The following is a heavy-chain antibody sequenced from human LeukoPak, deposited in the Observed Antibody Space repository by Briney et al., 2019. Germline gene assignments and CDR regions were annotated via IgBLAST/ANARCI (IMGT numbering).Heavy chain of an antibody. J-gene: IGHJ4*02. V-gene: IGHV4-39*07. CDR2: IYYSGST. CDR1: GGSISSSSYY. D-gene: IGHD3-22*01. CDR3: ARGSGPYHYDSSGDSQNDY. Sequence: SETLSLTCTVSGGSISSSSYYWGWIRQPPGKGLEWIGSIYYSGSTYYNPSLKSRVTISVDTSKNQFSLKLSSVTAADTAVSYCARGSGPYHYDSSGDSQNDYWGQGTLVTVSS.